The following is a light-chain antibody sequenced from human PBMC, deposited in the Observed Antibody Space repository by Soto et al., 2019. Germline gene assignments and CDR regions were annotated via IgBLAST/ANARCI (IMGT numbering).Light chain of an antibody. V-gene: IGLV1-44*01. CDR2: SDD. Sequence: QSVLTQPPSASGTPGQRVTISCSGSSSNIGENTVNWYQQVPGTAPKLLIYSDDRRPSGVPDRFSGSKSGTSASLAISGLQSEDESEYYCAAWDDNLDGWVFGGGTKVTVL. J-gene: IGLJ3*02. CDR1: SSNIGENT. CDR3: AAWDDNLDGWV.